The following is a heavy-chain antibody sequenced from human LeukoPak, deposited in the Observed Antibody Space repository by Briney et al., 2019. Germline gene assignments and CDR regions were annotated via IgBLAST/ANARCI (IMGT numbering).Heavy chain of an antibody. CDR1: GFTFSSYS. J-gene: IGHJ2*01. V-gene: IGHV3-21*01. Sequence: GGSLRLSCAASGFTFSSYSMNWVRQAPGKGLEWVSSISSSSSYIYYADSVKGRFTISRDNAKNSLYLQMNSLRAEDTAVYYCARESVAGTLWYFDLWGRGTLVTVSS. CDR3: ARESVAGTLWYFDL. CDR2: ISSSSSYI. D-gene: IGHD6-19*01.